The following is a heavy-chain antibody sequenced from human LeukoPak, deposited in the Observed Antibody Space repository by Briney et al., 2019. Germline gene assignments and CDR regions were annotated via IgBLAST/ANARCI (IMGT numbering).Heavy chain of an antibody. CDR2: ISHDGSKK. CDR1: GFTFSSYT. CDR3: ARIGYYGSGTYPFDY. V-gene: IGHV3-30-3*01. J-gene: IGHJ4*02. D-gene: IGHD3-10*01. Sequence: PGGSLRLSCAASGFTFSSYTMHWVRQAPGKGLEWVAVISHDGSKKYYADSVKGRFTISRDNSKNTLYLQMDSLRAEDTAVYYCARIGYYGSGTYPFDYWGQGTLVTVSS.